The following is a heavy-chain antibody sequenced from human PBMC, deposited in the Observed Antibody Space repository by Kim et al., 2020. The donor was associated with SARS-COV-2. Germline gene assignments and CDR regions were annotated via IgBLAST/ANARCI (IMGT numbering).Heavy chain of an antibody. CDR1: GFTFSSYA. CDR3: AKLGDDYGSGTSFTFDY. V-gene: IGHV3-23*01. Sequence: GGSLRLSCAASGFTFSSYAMSWVRQAPGKGPEWVSAISGSGGSTYYADSVKGRFTISRDNSKNTLYLQMNSLRAEDMAVYYCAKLGDDYGSGTSFTFDYWGQGTLVTVSS. D-gene: IGHD3-10*01. J-gene: IGHJ4*02. CDR2: ISGSGGST.